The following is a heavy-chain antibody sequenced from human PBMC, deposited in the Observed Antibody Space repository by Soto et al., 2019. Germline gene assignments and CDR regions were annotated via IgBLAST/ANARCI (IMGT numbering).Heavy chain of an antibody. CDR2: IIPIFGTA. D-gene: IGHD3-10*01. CDR3: ARARTIMVRGVIITGYAFDV. Sequence: QVQLVQSGAEVKKPGSSVKVSCKASGGTFSSYAFSWVRQAPGQGPEWMGGIIPIFGTANYAQKFQGRVTITADESTSTAYMELRSLRSEDTAVYYCARARTIMVRGVIITGYAFDVWGQGTMVTVSS. V-gene: IGHV1-69*01. CDR1: GGTFSSYA. J-gene: IGHJ3*01.